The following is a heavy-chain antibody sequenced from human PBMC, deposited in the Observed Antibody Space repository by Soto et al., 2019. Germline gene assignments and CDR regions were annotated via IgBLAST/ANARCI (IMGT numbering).Heavy chain of an antibody. CDR3: ARGNPGYCGGDCYDY. CDR1: GYTFTSYD. J-gene: IGHJ4*02. D-gene: IGHD2-21*01. Sequence: ASVKVSCKASGYTFTSYDINWVRQATGQGLEWMGWMNPNSGNTGYAQKFQGRVTMTRNTSISTAYIELSSLRSEDTAVYYCARGNPGYCGGDCYDYWGQGTLVTVSS. V-gene: IGHV1-8*01. CDR2: MNPNSGNT.